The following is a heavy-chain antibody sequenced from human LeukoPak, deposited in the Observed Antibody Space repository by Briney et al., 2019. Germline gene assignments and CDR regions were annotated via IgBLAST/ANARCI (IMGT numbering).Heavy chain of an antibody. CDR3: ARDQGYDILTDCPIGNPGDY. D-gene: IGHD3-9*01. J-gene: IGHJ4*02. V-gene: IGHV3-7*01. CDR1: GFTFSSYW. Sequence: GSLILSCAASGFTFSSYWMSWVRQAPGKGLEWVANIKQDGSDEYYVVSVKGRFTISRDNAKNSVYLQMNNLRGEDTAVYYCARDQGYDILTDCPIGNPGDYWGQGTLVTVSS. CDR2: IKQDGSDE.